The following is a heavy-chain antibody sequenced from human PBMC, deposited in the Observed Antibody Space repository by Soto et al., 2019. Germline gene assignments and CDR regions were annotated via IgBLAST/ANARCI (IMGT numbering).Heavy chain of an antibody. D-gene: IGHD3-22*01. CDR1: GFNFRSYA. CDR3: ARRYYYVGSIYY. CDR2: ISSNRCST. V-gene: IGHV3-64*01. Sequence: GGSRRLSCAASGFNFRSYAIHWVRKAPRKGLEYVSAISSNRCSTYYANSVNVRFTISIYNSKNTLYLQMGSLRAEDMTVYYCARRYYYVGSIYYWGQGTLVNVS. J-gene: IGHJ4*02.